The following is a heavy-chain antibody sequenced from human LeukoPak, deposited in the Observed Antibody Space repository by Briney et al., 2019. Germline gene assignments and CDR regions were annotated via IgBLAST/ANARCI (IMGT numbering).Heavy chain of an antibody. CDR2: ISSGSSYI. J-gene: IGHJ4*02. D-gene: IGHD1-26*01. CDR3: ARGSGSYFMKVRYFDY. V-gene: IGHV3-21*04. Sequence: GGSLRLSCAASGFTFSSYSMNWVRQAPGKGLQWVSSISSGSSYIYYADSVKGRFTISRDNAKNSLYLQMHSLRAEDTALYYCARGSGSYFMKVRYFDYWGQGTLVTVSS. CDR1: GFTFSSYS.